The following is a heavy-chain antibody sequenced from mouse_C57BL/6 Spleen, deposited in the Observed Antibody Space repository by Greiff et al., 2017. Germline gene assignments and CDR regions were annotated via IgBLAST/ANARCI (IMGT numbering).Heavy chain of an antibody. J-gene: IGHJ3*01. V-gene: IGHV14-4*01. Sequence: VQLQQSGAELVRPGASVKLSCTASGFNIKDDYMHWVKQRPEQGLEWIGWIDPENGDTEYASKFQGKATITADTSSNTAYLQLSSLTSEDTAVYYCTTTRKLRLPWGQGTLVTVSA. CDR1: GFNIKDDY. CDR2: IDPENGDT. CDR3: TTTRKLRLP. D-gene: IGHD3-2*02.